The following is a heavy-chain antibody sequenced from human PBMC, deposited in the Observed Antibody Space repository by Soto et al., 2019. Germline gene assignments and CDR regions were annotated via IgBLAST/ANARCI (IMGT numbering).Heavy chain of an antibody. CDR2: GYYSGTT. J-gene: IGHJ2*01. CDR3: AQTKGGYFDL. D-gene: IGHD3-16*01. Sequence: QVQLQESGPGLVKPSQTLSLTCTVSGGSISSGDYYWSWIRQPPGKGLGWIGNGYYSGTTYYTPSLKXXLXIXXDPSKHQFPLKLSSVTAADTAVYYCAQTKGGYFDLWGRGTLVTVSS. CDR1: GGSISSGDYY. V-gene: IGHV4-30-4*01.